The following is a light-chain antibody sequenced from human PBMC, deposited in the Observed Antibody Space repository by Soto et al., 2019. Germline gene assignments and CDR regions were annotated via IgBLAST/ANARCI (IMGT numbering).Light chain of an antibody. J-gene: IGLJ1*01. CDR2: DVS. Sequence: QSVLTQPASGSGAPGQSITISCTGTSSDVGGYNYVSWYQQHPGKAPKFIIYDVSNRLSGVSNRFSGSKSGNTASLTISGLQAEDEADYYCSSSTTSNTPQIVFGPGTKVTGL. CDR3: SSSTTSNTPQIV. V-gene: IGLV2-14*01. CDR1: SSDVGGYNY.